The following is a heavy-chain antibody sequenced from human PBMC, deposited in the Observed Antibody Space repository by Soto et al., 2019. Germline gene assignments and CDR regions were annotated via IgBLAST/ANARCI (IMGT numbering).Heavy chain of an antibody. CDR3: ARGVVAHYFDN. CDR2: IYYSGST. Sequence: SETLSLTCTVSGGSVSSGSYYWSWIRQPPGKGLEWIGYIYYSGSTNYNPSLKSRVTISVDTSKNQFSLKLSSVTAADTAVYYWARGVVAHYFDNWGQGTLVTVSS. D-gene: IGHD2-15*01. CDR1: GGSVSSGSYY. V-gene: IGHV4-61*01. J-gene: IGHJ4*01.